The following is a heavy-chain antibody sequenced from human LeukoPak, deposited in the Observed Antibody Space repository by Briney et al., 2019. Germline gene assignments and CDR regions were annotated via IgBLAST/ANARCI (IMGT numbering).Heavy chain of an antibody. CDR3: ASSRDTAMVNDY. Sequence: ASVKVSCKASGGTFSIYAISWVRQAPGQGLEWMGGIIPIFGTANYAQKFQGRVTITADESTSTAYMELSSLRSEDTAVYYCASSRDTAMVNDYWGQGTLVTVSS. J-gene: IGHJ4*02. D-gene: IGHD5-18*01. CDR2: IIPIFGTA. V-gene: IGHV1-69*01. CDR1: GGTFSIYA.